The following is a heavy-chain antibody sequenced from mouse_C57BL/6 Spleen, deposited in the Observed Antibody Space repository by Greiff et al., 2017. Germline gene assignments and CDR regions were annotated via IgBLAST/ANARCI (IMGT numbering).Heavy chain of an antibody. J-gene: IGHJ3*01. CDR2: INPSTGGT. Sequence: VQLQQSGPELVKPGASVKISCKASGYSFTGYYMNWVKQSPEKSLEWIGEINPSTGGTTYNQKFKAKATLTVDKSSSTAYMQLKSLTSEDSAVYCCGRSGAYDYGTFAYWGQGTLVTVSA. CDR3: GRSGAYDYGTFAY. CDR1: GYSFTGYY. D-gene: IGHD1-1*01. V-gene: IGHV1-42*01.